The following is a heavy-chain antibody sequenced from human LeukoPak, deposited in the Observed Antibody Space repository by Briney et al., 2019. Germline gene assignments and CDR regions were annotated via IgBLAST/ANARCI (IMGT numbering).Heavy chain of an antibody. CDR2: ISNDGSET. V-gene: IGHV3-30*03. J-gene: IGHJ4*02. Sequence: GGSLRLSCVASGFVFSRYGMHWVRQAPGKGLEWVAIISNDGSETYYVDSVKGRFTISRDNSKNMLYLQINSLRVEDTAVYYCAILLLYCSSTSCSFDYWGQGTLVTVSS. D-gene: IGHD2-2*01. CDR3: AILLLYCSSTSCSFDY. CDR1: GFVFSRYG.